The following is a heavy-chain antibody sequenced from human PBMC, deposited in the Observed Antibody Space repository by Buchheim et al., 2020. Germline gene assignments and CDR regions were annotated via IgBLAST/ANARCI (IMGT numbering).Heavy chain of an antibody. J-gene: IGHJ4*02. D-gene: IGHD2-2*01. V-gene: IGHV3-23*01. Sequence: EVQLLESGGGLVQPGGSLRLSCAASGFSLRTYCMSWVRRAPGRGLEWISGISGSGGSTFYPDSMKGRFTVSRDESRNTLFLQIDSLRGDDTAVYYCARDHCSSTSCYRSYFDYWGQGTL. CDR3: ARDHCSSTSCYRSYFDY. CDR1: GFSLRTYC. CDR2: ISGSGGST.